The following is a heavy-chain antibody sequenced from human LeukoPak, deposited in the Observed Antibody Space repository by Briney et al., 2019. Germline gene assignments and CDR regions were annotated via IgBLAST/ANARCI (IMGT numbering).Heavy chain of an antibody. CDR1: GGSISSGGYS. CDR3: ARSIFGVVTVFDY. J-gene: IGHJ4*02. CDR2: IYHSGST. V-gene: IGHV4-30-2*01. Sequence: NSSQTLSLTCAVSGGSISSGGYSWSWIRQPPGKGLEWIGYIYHSGSTYYNPSLKSRVTISVDRSKNQFSLKLSSVTAADTAVYYCARSIFGVVTVFDYLGQGTLVTVSS. D-gene: IGHD3-3*01.